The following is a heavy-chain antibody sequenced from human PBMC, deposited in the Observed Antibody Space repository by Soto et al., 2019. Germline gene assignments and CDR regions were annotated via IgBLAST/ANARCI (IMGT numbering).Heavy chain of an antibody. CDR1: GYSFTNND. Sequence: GASVKVSCKASGYSFTNNDVSWVRQATGQGLEWMGWMNPGSGDTGYAQKFQGIVTMTRDISIATAYMELSSLRSDDTAIYYCARMATFGSLNWFDPWGQGTLVTVSS. CDR3: ARMATFGSLNWFDP. D-gene: IGHD3-16*01. V-gene: IGHV1-8*01. CDR2: MNPGSGDT. J-gene: IGHJ5*02.